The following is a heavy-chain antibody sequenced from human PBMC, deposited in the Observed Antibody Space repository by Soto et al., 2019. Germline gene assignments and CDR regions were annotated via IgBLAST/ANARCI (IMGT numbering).Heavy chain of an antibody. D-gene: IGHD2-21*02. Sequence: PDGSVRLSCAASGFTFTNYAMNWVRQAPGKGLEWVSGISGGGGSTYYADSVKGRFTISRDTSKNTLYLQMNSLRAEDTAVYSCAKGSIVVVTVIRPDDAFDICGQGTMVTVSS. CDR1: GFTFTNYA. CDR2: ISGGGGST. J-gene: IGHJ3*02. CDR3: AKGSIVVVTVIRPDDAFDI. V-gene: IGHV3-23*01.